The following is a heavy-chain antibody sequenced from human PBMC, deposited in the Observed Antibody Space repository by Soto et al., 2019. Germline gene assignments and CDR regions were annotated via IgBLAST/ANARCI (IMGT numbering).Heavy chain of an antibody. CDR1: GYIFVNYG. CDR3: ADPVPAPTHYDYYDMDV. J-gene: IGHJ6*02. V-gene: IGHV1-18*01. CDR2: ISAYNGNT. D-gene: IGHD2-2*01. Sequence: ASVKVSCKASGYIFVNYGIAWVRQAPGQGLEWMGWISAYNGNTNYAQKLQSRVTMTTDTSTSTAYMELRSLRSDDTAVYYCADPVPAPTHYDYYDMDVWGQGTTVTVSS.